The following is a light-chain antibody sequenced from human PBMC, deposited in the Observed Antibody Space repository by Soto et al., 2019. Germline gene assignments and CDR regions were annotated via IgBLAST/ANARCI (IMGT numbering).Light chain of an antibody. J-gene: IGKJ4*01. CDR1: QTVRNNY. CDR3: QQFSSYPLT. Sequence: EFVLTQSPGTLSLSPGARATLSCRASQTVRNNYLAWYQQKPGQAPRLXIYDASSRATGIPDRFSGGGSGTEFTLTISRLEPEDFEVYYCQQFSSYPLTFGGGTKVEIK. V-gene: IGKV3-20*01. CDR2: DAS.